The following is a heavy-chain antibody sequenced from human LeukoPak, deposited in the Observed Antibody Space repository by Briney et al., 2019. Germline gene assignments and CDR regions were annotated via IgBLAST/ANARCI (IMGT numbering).Heavy chain of an antibody. CDR2: IYYSGST. CDR3: ARDREGVYGSGSYYNDY. J-gene: IGHJ4*02. V-gene: IGHV4-39*07. CDR1: GGSISSSSYY. D-gene: IGHD3-10*01. Sequence: SETLSLTCTVSGGSISSSSYYWGWIRQPPGKGLEWIGSIYYSGSTYYNPSLKSRVTISVDTSKNQFSLKLSSVTAADTAVYYCARDREGVYGSGSYYNDYWGQGTLVTVSS.